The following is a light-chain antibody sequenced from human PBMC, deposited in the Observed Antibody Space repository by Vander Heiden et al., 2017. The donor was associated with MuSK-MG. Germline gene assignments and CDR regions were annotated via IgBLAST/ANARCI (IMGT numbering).Light chain of an antibody. CDR3: RQSLQTAYT. Sequence: DIVMTQSPLSLLVTPGEPASISCRSSQSLLYSDGYNYLDWYLQKPGQSPQLLIYLGSNRASGVPDRFSRSGSGTDFTLKIRSVDAEDVRVYYCRQSLQTAYTFRPWAKMEIK. CDR2: LGS. CDR1: QSLLYSDGYNY. V-gene: IGKV2-28*01. J-gene: IGKJ2*01.